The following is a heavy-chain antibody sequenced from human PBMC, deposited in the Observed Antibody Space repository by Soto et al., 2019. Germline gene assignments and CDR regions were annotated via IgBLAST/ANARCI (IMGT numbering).Heavy chain of an antibody. CDR2: INPSGGST. J-gene: IGHJ4*02. D-gene: IGHD3-3*01. Sequence: QVQLVQSGAEVKKPGASVKVSCKASGYTFTSYYMHWVRQAPGQGLEWMGIINPSGGSTSYAQKFQGRVNMTRDTSTSTVYMELSSLRYEDTAVYYCARAYQTYYDFWSGSPNGGYWGQGTLVTVSS. V-gene: IGHV1-46*01. CDR1: GYTFTSYY. CDR3: ARAYQTYYDFWSGSPNGGY.